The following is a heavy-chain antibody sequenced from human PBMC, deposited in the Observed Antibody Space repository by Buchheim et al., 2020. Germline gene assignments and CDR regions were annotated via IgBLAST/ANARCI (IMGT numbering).Heavy chain of an antibody. CDR1: GGSISSYY. CDR2: IYTSGST. CDR3: ARGWGIAARLEYHNYWYFDL. D-gene: IGHD6-6*01. J-gene: IGHJ2*01. V-gene: IGHV4-4*07. Sequence: QVQLQESGPGLVKPSETLSLTCTVSGGSISSYYWSWIRQPAGKGLEWIGRIYTSGSTNYNPSLKSRVTISVDTSKNQFSLKLSSVTAADTAVYYCARGWGIAARLEYHNYWYFDLWGRGTL.